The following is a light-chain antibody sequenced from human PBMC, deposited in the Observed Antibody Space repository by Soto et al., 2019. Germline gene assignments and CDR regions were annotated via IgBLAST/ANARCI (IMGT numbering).Light chain of an antibody. CDR1: QSVRS. V-gene: IGKV3-11*01. Sequence: EIVLTQSPATLSLSPGERATLSCRASQSVRSLAWYQQKPGQAPRLLIYEASNKATGIPARFSGGGSGTDFTLTISSLEPEDFAVYYCQQRSSSLTFGGGTKVEL. CDR2: EAS. J-gene: IGKJ4*01. CDR3: QQRSSSLT.